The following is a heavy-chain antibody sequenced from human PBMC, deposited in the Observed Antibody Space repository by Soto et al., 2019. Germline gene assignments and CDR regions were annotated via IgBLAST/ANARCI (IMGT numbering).Heavy chain of an antibody. Sequence: QVQLVQSGAEVKKPGASVKVSCKASGYTFTSYYMHWVRQAPGQGLEWMGIINPSGGSTTYAQKFQGRLTMTSDTSTSTVYMELSSLRSEDTAVYYCARDSRALLWFGELYPYGMDVWGQGTTVTVSS. J-gene: IGHJ6*02. CDR2: INPSGGST. D-gene: IGHD3-10*01. V-gene: IGHV1-46*01. CDR3: ARDSRALLWFGELYPYGMDV. CDR1: GYTFTSYY.